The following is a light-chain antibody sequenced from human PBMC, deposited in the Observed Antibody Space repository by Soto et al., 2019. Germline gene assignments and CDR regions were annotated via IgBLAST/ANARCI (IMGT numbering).Light chain of an antibody. CDR2: EGD. J-gene: IGLJ1*01. Sequence: QSVLTQPASVSGSPGQSITISCTGTSSDVGRYNLVSWYQQHPGKAPKLMIYEGDKRPSGVSNRFSGSKSGNTAPMTISGLQAEDEAAYYCYSYVGASTYVFGTGTKLTVL. V-gene: IGLV2-23*01. CDR1: SSDVGRYNL. CDR3: YSYVGASTYV.